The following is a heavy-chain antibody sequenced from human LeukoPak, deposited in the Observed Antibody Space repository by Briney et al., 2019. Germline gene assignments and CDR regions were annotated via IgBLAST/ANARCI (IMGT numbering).Heavy chain of an antibody. D-gene: IGHD6-19*01. CDR1: GGSIGSSRYY. Sequence: PSETLSLTCTVSGGSIGSSRYYWGWIRQPPGKGLEWIGSIYYSGSTYYNPSLKSRVTISVDTSKNQFSLKLSSVTAADTAVFYCAIHDMGSGCIDYWGQGTLVTVSS. J-gene: IGHJ4*02. CDR2: IYYSGST. V-gene: IGHV4-39*01. CDR3: AIHDMGSGCIDY.